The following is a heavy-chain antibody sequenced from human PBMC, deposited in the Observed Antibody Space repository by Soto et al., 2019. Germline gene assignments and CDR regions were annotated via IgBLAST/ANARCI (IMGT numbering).Heavy chain of an antibody. CDR3: AISPYQEWDYYDYGMDV. D-gene: IGHD3-3*01. Sequence: EVQLVESGGGLVQPGGSLRLSCAASGFTVSSNYMSWVRQAPGKGLEWVSVIYSGGSTYYADSVKGRFTISRDNSKNTQYLQMNSLRAEDTAVYYCAISPYQEWDYYDYGMDVWGQGTTVTVSS. V-gene: IGHV3-66*01. J-gene: IGHJ6*02. CDR1: GFTVSSNY. CDR2: IYSGGST.